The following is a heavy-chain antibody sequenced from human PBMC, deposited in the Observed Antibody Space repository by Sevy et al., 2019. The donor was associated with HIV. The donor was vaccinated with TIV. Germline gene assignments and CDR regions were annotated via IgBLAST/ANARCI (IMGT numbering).Heavy chain of an antibody. J-gene: IGHJ4*02. D-gene: IGHD3-3*01. Sequence: GGSLRLSCAASGFTFSSYAMSWVRQAPGKGLERVSAISGSGGSTYYADSVKGRFTISRDNSKNTLYLQMNSLRAEDTAVYYCAKSGYDFWSGYYTNFFDYLGQGTLVTVSS. CDR3: AKSGYDFWSGYYTNFFDY. CDR1: GFTFSSYA. V-gene: IGHV3-23*01. CDR2: ISGSGGST.